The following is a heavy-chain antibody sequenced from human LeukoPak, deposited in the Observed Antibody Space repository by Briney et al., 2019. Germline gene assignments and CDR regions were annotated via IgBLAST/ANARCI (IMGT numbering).Heavy chain of an antibody. CDR1: GFTFNDYA. Sequence: PGGSLRLSCAASGFTFNDYAMYWVRQAPGKGLEWVTLISYDGYDKSYADSVRGRFTISRDNAKNSLYLQMNSLRAEDTAVYYCARDREITGATYPCWGQGTLVTVSS. CDR2: ISYDGYDK. D-gene: IGHD1-26*01. J-gene: IGHJ4*02. V-gene: IGHV3-30-3*01. CDR3: ARDREITGATYPC.